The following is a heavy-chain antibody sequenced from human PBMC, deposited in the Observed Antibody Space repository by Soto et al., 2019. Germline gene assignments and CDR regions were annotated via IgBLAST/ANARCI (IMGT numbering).Heavy chain of an antibody. CDR2: IYHTGIA. CDR1: GDSITNNHL. J-gene: IGHJ6*02. D-gene: IGHD3-16*01. V-gene: IGHV4-4*02. CDR3: VSKLGPYYYGLDV. Sequence: SETLSLTCTVYGDSITNNHLWSWVRQPPGKGPELIGEIYHTGIANYNPSLESRVASSVDKSKNQFSLSLTSVTAADTAVYYCVSKLGPYYYGLDVWGQGTTVTV.